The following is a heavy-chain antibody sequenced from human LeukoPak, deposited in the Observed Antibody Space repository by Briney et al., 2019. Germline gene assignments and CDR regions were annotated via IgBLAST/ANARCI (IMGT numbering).Heavy chain of an antibody. J-gene: IGHJ4*02. CDR2: IKEDGNEK. CDR1: GFSFRNYW. CDR3: ARDVSGLFSGSYYYFDY. D-gene: IGHD1-26*01. V-gene: IGHV3-7*01. Sequence: GGSLRLSCAASGFSFRNYWMTWVRQAPGKGLEWVANIKEDGNEKYYVDSVKGRFTISRDNAKNSLYLQMNSLRAEDTAVYYCARDVSGLFSGSYYYFDYWGQGTLVTVSS.